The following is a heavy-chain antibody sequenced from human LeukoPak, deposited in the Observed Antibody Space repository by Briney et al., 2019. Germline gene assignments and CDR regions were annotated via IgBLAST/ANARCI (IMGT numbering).Heavy chain of an antibody. CDR2: INPSGGST. D-gene: IGHD2-2*01. CDR1: GYTFTSYY. Sequence: GASVKVSCKASGYTFTSYYMHWVRQAPGQGLEWMGIINPSGGSTSYAQKFQGRVTMTRDTSTSTVYMELSSLRSEDTAVYYCARGGLVVPAAADALDIWGQGTMVTVSS. CDR3: ARGGLVVPAAADALDI. J-gene: IGHJ3*02. V-gene: IGHV1-46*01.